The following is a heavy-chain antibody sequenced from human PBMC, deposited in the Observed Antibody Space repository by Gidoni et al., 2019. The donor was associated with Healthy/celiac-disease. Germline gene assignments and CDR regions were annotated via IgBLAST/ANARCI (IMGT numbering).Heavy chain of an antibody. J-gene: IGHJ4*02. Sequence: QVQLVESGGGVVQPGRSLRLHGAAAGVTFRSYVMHWVRQAPGKGLEWVAVISYVGSTNYYAASVKGRFPISRDNSKNTLYLQINSLRAEDTAVYYCASRPDSSGWPYFDYWGQGTLVTVSS. CDR1: GVTFRSYV. CDR2: ISYVGSTN. V-gene: IGHV3-30-3*01. D-gene: IGHD6-19*01. CDR3: ASRPDSSGWPYFDY.